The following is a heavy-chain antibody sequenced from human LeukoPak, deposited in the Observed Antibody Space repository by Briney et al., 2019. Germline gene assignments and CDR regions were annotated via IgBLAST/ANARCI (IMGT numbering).Heavy chain of an antibody. CDR3: ARDRGPNTFDY. CDR2: INQGGSEE. D-gene: IGHD3-10*01. CDR1: AFSFSSSW. V-gene: IGHV3-7*01. Sequence: PGGSLRLSCVASAFSFSSSWMIWVRQAPGKGLEWVASINQGGSEEYYVGSVKGRFTIARDNAKNSVFLQMNSLRDEDTAVYFCARDRGPNTFDYWGQGTLVTVSS. J-gene: IGHJ4*02.